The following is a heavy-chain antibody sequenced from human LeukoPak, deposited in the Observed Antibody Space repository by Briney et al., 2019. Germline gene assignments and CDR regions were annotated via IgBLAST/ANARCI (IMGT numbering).Heavy chain of an antibody. CDR3: TTAPPPEFYDSSGYYRGVVDY. D-gene: IGHD3-22*01. Sequence: GGSLRLSCAASGFTFSNAWMSWVRQAPGKGLEWVGRIKSKTDGGTTDYAAPVKGRFTISRDDSKNTLYLQMNSLKTEDTAVYYCTTAPPPEFYDSSGYYRGVVDYWGQETLVTVSS. V-gene: IGHV3-15*01. CDR2: IKSKTDGGTT. J-gene: IGHJ4*02. CDR1: GFTFSNAW.